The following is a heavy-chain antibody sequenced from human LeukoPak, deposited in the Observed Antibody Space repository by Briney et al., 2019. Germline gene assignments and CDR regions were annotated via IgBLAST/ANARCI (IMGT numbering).Heavy chain of an antibody. V-gene: IGHV3-30*18. CDR2: ISYDGSNK. D-gene: IGHD3-9*01. Sequence: GGSLRLSCAASGFTFSSYGMHWVRQAPGKGLEWVAVISYDGSNKYYADSVKGRLTISRGNSKNTLYLQMNSLRAEDTAVYYCAKVPLRYFDWLPFDYWGQGTLVTVSS. CDR1: GFTFSSYG. J-gene: IGHJ4*02. CDR3: AKVPLRYFDWLPFDY.